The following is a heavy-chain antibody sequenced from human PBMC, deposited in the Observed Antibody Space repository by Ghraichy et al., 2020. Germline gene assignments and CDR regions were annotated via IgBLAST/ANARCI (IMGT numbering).Heavy chain of an antibody. D-gene: IGHD2-2*01. Sequence: GESLNISCAASGFSFSSYAINWVRQAPGKGLEWVSGISGSASRTYYAESVKGRFTISRDNSKNTLYLQMNSLRAEDTAVYYCARYCSSTSCYALNYYYYYMDVWGKGTTVTVSS. J-gene: IGHJ6*03. CDR3: ARYCSSTSCYALNYYYYYMDV. CDR1: GFSFSSYA. CDR2: ISGSASRT. V-gene: IGHV3-23*01.